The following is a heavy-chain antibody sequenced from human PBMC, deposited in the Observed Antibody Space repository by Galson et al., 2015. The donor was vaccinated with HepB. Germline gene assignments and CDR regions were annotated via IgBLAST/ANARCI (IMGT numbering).Heavy chain of an antibody. CDR2: FDPEDGET. CDR3: ATEKYSSGWYEKGAFDI. Sequence: PVKVSCKVSGYTLTELSMHWVRQAPGKGLEWMGGFDPEDGETIYAQKFQGRVTMTEDTSTDTAYMELSSLRSEDTAVYYCATEKYSSGWYEKGAFDIWGQGTMVTVSS. D-gene: IGHD6-19*01. V-gene: IGHV1-24*01. CDR1: GYTLTELS. J-gene: IGHJ3*02.